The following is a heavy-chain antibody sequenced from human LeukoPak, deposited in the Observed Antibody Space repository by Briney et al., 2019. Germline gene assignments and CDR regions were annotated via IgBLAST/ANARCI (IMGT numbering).Heavy chain of an antibody. D-gene: IGHD6-13*01. J-gene: IGHJ6*03. CDR1: GGSISSSSYY. CDR2: IYYSGSP. CDR3: ATLSGYYYYMDV. V-gene: IGHV4-39*01. Sequence: SETLSLTCTVSGGSISSSSYYWGWIRQPPGKGLEWIGSIYYSGSPYYNPSLKSRVTISVDTSKNQFSLNLNSVTAADTAVYYCATLSGYYYYMDVWGKGTTVTVSS.